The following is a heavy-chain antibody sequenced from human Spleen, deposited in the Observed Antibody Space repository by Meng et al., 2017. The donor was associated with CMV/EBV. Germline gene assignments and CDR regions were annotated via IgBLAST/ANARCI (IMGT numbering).Heavy chain of an antibody. V-gene: IGHV4-34*01. CDR2: INHSGST. D-gene: IGHD5-18*01. Sequence: SYYYWSWRRQPPGKGREWIGEINHSGSTNYHTSLKSRVTISVDTSKNQFALKLNSVTAADTAVYYCARGGFGDTSMVTELYFDYWGQGILVTVSS. CDR1: SYYY. J-gene: IGHJ4*02. CDR3: ARGGFGDTSMVTELYFDY.